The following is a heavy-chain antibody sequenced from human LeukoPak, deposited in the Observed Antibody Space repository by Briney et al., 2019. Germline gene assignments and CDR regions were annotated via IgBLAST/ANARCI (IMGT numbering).Heavy chain of an antibody. J-gene: IGHJ1*01. V-gene: IGHV4-34*01. CDR3: ARVWVDYGEYFQH. D-gene: IGHD4-17*01. CDR2: INHSGST. Sequence: PSETLSLTCAVYGGSFSGYYWSWIRQPPGKGLEWIGEINHSGSTNYNPSLKSRVTISVDTSKNQFSLKLSSVTAADTAVYYCARVWVDYGEYFQHWGQGTLVTVSS. CDR1: GGSFSGYY.